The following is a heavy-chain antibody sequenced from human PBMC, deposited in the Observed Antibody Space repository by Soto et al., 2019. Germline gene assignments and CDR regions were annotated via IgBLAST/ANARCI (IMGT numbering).Heavy chain of an antibody. CDR1: GFTFSTYG. D-gene: IGHD3-3*01. CDR3: AKGAVQDLWSGYYTLFDY. CDR2: ISYDAKHK. Sequence: GGSLRLSCAASGFTFSTYGMHWVRQAPGKGLEWVAVISYDAKHKYYADSLKGRFTIPRDNSKNTLYLQMNSLRTEDTAVYYCAKGAVQDLWSGYYTLFDYWGQGTLVTVSS. V-gene: IGHV3-30*18. J-gene: IGHJ4*02.